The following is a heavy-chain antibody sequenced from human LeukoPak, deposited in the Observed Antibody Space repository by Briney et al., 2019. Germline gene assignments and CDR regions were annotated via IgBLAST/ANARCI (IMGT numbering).Heavy chain of an antibody. D-gene: IGHD1-26*01. CDR2: ISAYNGNT. V-gene: IGHV1-18*01. Sequence: ASVKVSCKASGYFFTSYGISWVRQAPGQGLEWMGWISAYNGNTNYAQKLQGRVTMTTDTSTSTAYMELRSLRSDDTAVYYCARRGSYYTYYYGMDVWGQGTTVTVSS. CDR3: ARRGSYYTYYYGMDV. CDR1: GYFFTSYG. J-gene: IGHJ6*02.